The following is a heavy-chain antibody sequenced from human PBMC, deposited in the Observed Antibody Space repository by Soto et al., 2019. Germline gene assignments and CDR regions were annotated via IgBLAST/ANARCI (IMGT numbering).Heavy chain of an antibody. Sequence: EVQLLESGGGLVEPGGSLRLSCAASGFTFRSYAMTWVRQAPGKGLEWVSYTGGGGVSTYYADSVKGRFTSSRDESKNTLYLQMNSLRAEDTALYYCAKIVGGGSHHDAFDIWGQGTMVTVSS. D-gene: IGHD2-15*01. CDR1: GFTFRSYA. J-gene: IGHJ3*02. CDR3: AKIVGGGSHHDAFDI. V-gene: IGHV3-23*01. CDR2: TGGGGVST.